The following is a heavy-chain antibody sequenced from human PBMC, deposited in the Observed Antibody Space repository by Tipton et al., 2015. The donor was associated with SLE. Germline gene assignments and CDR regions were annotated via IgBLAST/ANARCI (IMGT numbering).Heavy chain of an antibody. CDR1: GGSFSGYY. V-gene: IGHV4-34*01. J-gene: IGHJ2*01. D-gene: IGHD3-9*01. CDR3: ALRYFDGQYFDL. CDR2: NNHSGST. Sequence: LRLSCAVYGGSFSGYYWSWIRQPPGKGLEWIGENNHSGSTNYNPSLKSRFTISVDTSKNQFSLKLSSVTAADTAVYYCALRYFDGQYFDLWGRGTLVTVSS.